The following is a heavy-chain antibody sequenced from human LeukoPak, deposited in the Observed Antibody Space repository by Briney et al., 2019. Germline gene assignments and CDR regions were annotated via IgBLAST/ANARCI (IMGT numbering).Heavy chain of an antibody. CDR3: ARAKACGSTTCPLDI. CDR1: GFTFDYYG. CDR2: INWDSGST. V-gene: IGHV3-20*04. D-gene: IGHD2-2*01. J-gene: IGHJ3*02. Sequence: PGGSLRLSCAASGFTFDYYGMNWVRQVPGKGLEWVSRINWDSGSTGYADSLKGRFTISRDNAKKSLYLQMNRLRAEDTALYYCARAKACGSTTCPLDIWGQGTMVTVSS.